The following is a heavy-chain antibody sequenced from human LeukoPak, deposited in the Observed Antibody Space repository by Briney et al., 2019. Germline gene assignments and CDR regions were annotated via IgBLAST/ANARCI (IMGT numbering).Heavy chain of an antibody. CDR2: INPSGGST. CDR3: AKERVQDNHFDY. D-gene: IGHD1-1*01. J-gene: IGHJ4*02. CDR1: GYTFTSYY. V-gene: IGHV1-46*01. Sequence: ASVKVSCKASGYTFTSYYMHWVRQAPGQGLEWMGIINPSGGSTSYAQKFQGRVTMTRDTSTSTVYMELSSLRSEDTAVYYCAKERVQDNHFDYWGQGTLVTVSS.